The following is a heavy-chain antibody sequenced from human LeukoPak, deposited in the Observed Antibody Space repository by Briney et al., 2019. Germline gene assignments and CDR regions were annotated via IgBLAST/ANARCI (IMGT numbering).Heavy chain of an antibody. CDR1: GYTFTDYY. J-gene: IGHJ4*02. D-gene: IGHD3-22*01. V-gene: IGHV1-69*04. CDR3: ARDPGYDSSGYSGD. CDR2: IIPILGIA. Sequence: SVKVSCKASGYTFTDYYLHWVRQAPGQGLEWMGRIIPILGIANYAQKFQGRVTITADKSTSTAYMELSSLRSEDTAVYYCARDPGYDSSGYSGDWGQGTLVTVSS.